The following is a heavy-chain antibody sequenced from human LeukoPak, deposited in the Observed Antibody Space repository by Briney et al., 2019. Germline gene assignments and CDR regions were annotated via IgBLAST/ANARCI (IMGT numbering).Heavy chain of an antibody. CDR3: AIDYYDSSGYWGVDY. J-gene: IGHJ4*02. CDR1: GYTFTSYG. V-gene: IGHV1-18*01. CDR2: ISAYNGDT. D-gene: IGHD3-22*01. Sequence: ASVKVSCKASGYTFTSYGISWVRQAPGQGLEWMGWISAYNGDTNYAQKLQGRVTMTTDTSTSTAYMELRSLRSDDTAVYYCAIDYYDSSGYWGVDYWGQGTLVTVSS.